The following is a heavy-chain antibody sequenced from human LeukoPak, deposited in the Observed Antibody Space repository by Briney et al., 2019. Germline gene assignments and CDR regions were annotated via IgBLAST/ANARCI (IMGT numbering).Heavy chain of an antibody. V-gene: IGHV4-59*08. Sequence: KPSETLSLTCTVSGGSISTDHWSWIRQPPGKGLEWIGYMYYSGSTNYNPSLKSRVTISGDTSKNHFSLKLSSVTAADTAVYYCARLNSYYFDYWGQGNLVTVSS. CDR3: ARLNSYYFDY. CDR2: MYYSGST. CDR1: GGSISTDH. D-gene: IGHD5-18*01. J-gene: IGHJ4*02.